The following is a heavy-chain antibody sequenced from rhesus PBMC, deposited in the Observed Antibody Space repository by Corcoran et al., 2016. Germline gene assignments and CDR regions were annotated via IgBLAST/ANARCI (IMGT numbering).Heavy chain of an antibody. J-gene: IGHJ1*01. Sequence: EVQLVQSGAEVKKPGASVKISCTASGYTFTDYYLHLVRQAPGRGLEGVGGVDPEEGEAIHAQKFQDRVTSTADTSTDTAYMELSSLRSEDTAVYYGARAEYPYFEFWGQGALVTVSS. CDR1: GYTFTDYY. D-gene: IGHD2-21*01. V-gene: IGHV1-111*02. CDR3: ARAEYPYFEF. CDR2: VDPEEGEA.